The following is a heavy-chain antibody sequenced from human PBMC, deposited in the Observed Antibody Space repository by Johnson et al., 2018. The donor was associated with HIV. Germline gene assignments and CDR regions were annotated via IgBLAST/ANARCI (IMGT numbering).Heavy chain of an antibody. CDR1: GFTFSSYG. CDR3: ARNRPVSYGYRGAFDF. Sequence: QVQLVESGGGVVQPGRSLRLSCAASGFTFSSYGMLWVRQAQGKGLEWVAVISYDGNNKYYADSVKGRFTISRDNSKNTLYLQMNSLRAEDTAVYYCARNRPVSYGYRGAFDFWGQGTMVTVSS. D-gene: IGHD5-18*01. CDR2: ISYDGNNK. V-gene: IGHV3-30*03. J-gene: IGHJ3*01.